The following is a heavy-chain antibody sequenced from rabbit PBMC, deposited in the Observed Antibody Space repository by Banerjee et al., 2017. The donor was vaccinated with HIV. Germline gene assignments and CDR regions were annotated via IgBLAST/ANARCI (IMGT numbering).Heavy chain of an antibody. CDR3: ARDLAGVIGWNFGL. J-gene: IGHJ3*01. CDR1: GFSFSNKYV. D-gene: IGHD4-1*01. CDR2: IDTGDSGYT. Sequence: QEQLEESGGGLVQPEGSLTLTCTASGFSFSNKYVMCWVRQAPGKGLELIACIDTGDSGYTYYASWAKGRFTISKPSSTTVTLQMTSLTDADTATYFCARDLAGVIGWNFGLWGQGTLVTVS. V-gene: IGHV1S45*01.